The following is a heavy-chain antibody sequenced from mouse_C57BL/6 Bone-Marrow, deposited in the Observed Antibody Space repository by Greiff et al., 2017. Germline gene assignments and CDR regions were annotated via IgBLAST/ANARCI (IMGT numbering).Heavy chain of an antibody. D-gene: IGHD2-4*01. Sequence: QVQLQQPGAELVTPGASVTMSCKASGYTFTSYWITWVKQTPGQGLEWIGDIYPGSGSTNYNEQFKSKATLTVDTSSSTAYMQLSSLTAEDSAVYYCARQGHYYDYDWGQGTTLTVSS. J-gene: IGHJ2*01. V-gene: IGHV1-55*01. CDR3: ARQGHYYDYD. CDR2: IYPGSGST. CDR1: GYTFTSYW.